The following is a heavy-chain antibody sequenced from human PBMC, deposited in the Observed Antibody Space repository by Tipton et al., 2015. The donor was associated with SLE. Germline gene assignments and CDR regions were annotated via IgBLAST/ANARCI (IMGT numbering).Heavy chain of an antibody. V-gene: IGHV4-38-2*02. CDR1: GYSISSGYY. D-gene: IGHD3-3*01. CDR2: IYHSGST. Sequence: TLSLTCTVSGYSISSGYYWGWIRQPPGKGLEWIGSIYHSGSTYYNPSLKSRVTISVDTSKNQFSLKLSTVTAADTSVYYCARGKDYDFWSGYYRGDASDIWGQGTMVTVSS. CDR3: ARGKDYDFWSGYYRGDASDI. J-gene: IGHJ3*02.